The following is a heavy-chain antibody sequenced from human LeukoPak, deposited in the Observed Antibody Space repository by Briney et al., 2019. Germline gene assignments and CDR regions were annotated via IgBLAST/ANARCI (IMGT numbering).Heavy chain of an antibody. CDR3: ASELGYCSSTSCYGGWFDP. Sequence: SVKVSCTASGGTFSSYAISWVRQAPGQGLEWMGGIIPIFGTANYAQKFQGRVTITADESTSTAYMELSSLRSEDMAVYYCASELGYCSSTSCYGGWFDPWGQGTLVTVSS. J-gene: IGHJ5*02. CDR1: GGTFSSYA. CDR2: IIPIFGTA. D-gene: IGHD2-2*01. V-gene: IGHV1-69*13.